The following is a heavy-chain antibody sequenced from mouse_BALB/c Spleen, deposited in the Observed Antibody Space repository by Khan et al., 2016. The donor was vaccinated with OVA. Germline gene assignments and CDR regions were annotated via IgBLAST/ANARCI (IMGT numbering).Heavy chain of an antibody. CDR2: IYPGNSDT. CDR1: GYSFTSYW. Sequence: VQLQQSGTVLARPGASVKMSCKASGYSFTSYWIHWVKQRPGQGLEWIGAIYPGNSDTRYNQKFKGKAKLTAVTSASTAYMELSSLTNEDSAVYYCTRSYDSYYFDYWGQGTTRTVSS. CDR3: TRSYDSYYFDY. V-gene: IGHV1-5*01. J-gene: IGHJ2*01. D-gene: IGHD2-4*01.